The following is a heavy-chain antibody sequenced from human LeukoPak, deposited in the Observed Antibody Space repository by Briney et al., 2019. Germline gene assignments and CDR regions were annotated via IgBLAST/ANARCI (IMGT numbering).Heavy chain of an antibody. J-gene: IGHJ4*02. Sequence: GRSLRLSCAASGFTFDDYAMHWVRQAPGKGLEWVSGIRSDGSTTSYADSVKGRFTISRDNAKNTLYLQMNSLRAEDTAVYYCARGTGPGYYHYWGQGTLVTVSS. CDR2: IRSDGSTT. CDR1: GFTFDDYA. V-gene: IGHV3-9*01. CDR3: ARGTGPGYYHY.